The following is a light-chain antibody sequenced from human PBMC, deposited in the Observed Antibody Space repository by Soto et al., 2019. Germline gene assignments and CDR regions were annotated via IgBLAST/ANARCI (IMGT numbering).Light chain of an antibody. CDR2: AAS. CDR1: RDVGSD. Sequence: QMTQSPSSLSASVGEEIIITCRASRDVGSDVSWYQQKPGQAPKLLIYAASNLYTGVPSRFSGSRSGTEFTLTISSLQPEDFAVYYCQQYGSSGTFGQGTKVDIK. J-gene: IGKJ1*01. CDR3: QQYGSSGT. V-gene: IGKV1-17*01.